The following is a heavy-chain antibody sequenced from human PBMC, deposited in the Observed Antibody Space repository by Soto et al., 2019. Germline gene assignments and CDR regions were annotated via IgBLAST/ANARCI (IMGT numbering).Heavy chain of an antibody. J-gene: IGHJ4*02. CDR1: GGSISSNNW. D-gene: IGHD6-19*01. V-gene: IGHV4-4*02. CDR2: IYHSGTT. CDR3: AREGGAGTFMGFDY. Sequence: QVQLQESGPGVVKPLGTLALTCTVSGGSISSNNWWMWVRQSPEKGLEWIGEIYHSGTTNYNPSFNIRVTMSVDKSNNPFSLMLTSVTAEDTAIYYCAREGGAGTFMGFDYWGQGTLFTVSS.